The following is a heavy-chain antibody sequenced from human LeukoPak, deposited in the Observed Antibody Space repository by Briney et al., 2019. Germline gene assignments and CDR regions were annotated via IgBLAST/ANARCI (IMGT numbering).Heavy chain of an antibody. CDR3: ARGLLPAGREWFDP. J-gene: IGHJ5*02. CDR2: ISAYNGNT. Sequence: VASVKVSCKASGYTFTSYGISWVRQAPGQGLEWMGWISAYNGNTNYAQKFQGRVTMTTDTSTSTAYMELRNLRSDDTAVYYCARGLLPAGREWFDPWGQGTLVTVSS. CDR1: GYTFTSYG. V-gene: IGHV1-18*01. D-gene: IGHD6-19*01.